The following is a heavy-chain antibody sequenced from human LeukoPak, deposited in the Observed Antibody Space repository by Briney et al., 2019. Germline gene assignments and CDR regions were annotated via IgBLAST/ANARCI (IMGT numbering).Heavy chain of an antibody. Sequence: SETLSLTCTVSGGSISSYYWSWIRQPAGKGLEWIGRIYTSGSTNYNPSLKSRVTISVDKSKNQFSLKLSSVTAADTAVYYCAREAYYDSSGYYRRVFDYWGQGTLVTVSS. V-gene: IGHV4-4*07. D-gene: IGHD3-22*01. J-gene: IGHJ4*02. CDR1: GGSISSYY. CDR2: IYTSGST. CDR3: AREAYYDSSGYYRRVFDY.